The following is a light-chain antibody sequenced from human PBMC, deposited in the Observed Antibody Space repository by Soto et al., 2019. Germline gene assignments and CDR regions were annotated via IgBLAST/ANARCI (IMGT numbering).Light chain of an antibody. J-gene: IGLJ1*01. CDR1: SSDVGGYDY. CDR3: SSYTNINTRACV. CDR2: EVS. V-gene: IGLV2-14*01. Sequence: QSVLTQPASVSGSPGQSITISCTGTSSDVGGYDYVSWYQLHPGKAPKLMIFEVSNRPSGVSNRFSGSKSGNTASLTISGLQAEDEAEYYCSSYTNINTRACVFGTGTRSPS.